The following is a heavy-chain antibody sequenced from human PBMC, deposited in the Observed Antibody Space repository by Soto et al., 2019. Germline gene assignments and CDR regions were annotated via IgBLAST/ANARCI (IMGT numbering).Heavy chain of an antibody. J-gene: IGHJ5*02. V-gene: IGHV4-39*01. CDR3: ARQPYDSSGYYYGA. CDR2: MYSSGNT. Sequence: QLQLQESGPGLVKPSETLSLTCTVSAGSISRSNYYWGWIRQPPGKGLEWIGSMYSSGNTYYNPPLKRRVTISVDTSKNQFSLKLTSVTAADTAVYYCARQPYDSSGYYYGAWGQGTLVTVSS. D-gene: IGHD3-22*01. CDR1: AGSISRSNYY.